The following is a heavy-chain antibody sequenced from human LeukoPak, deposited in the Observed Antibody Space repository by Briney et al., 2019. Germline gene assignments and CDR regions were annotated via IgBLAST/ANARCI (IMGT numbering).Heavy chain of an antibody. CDR2: IIPIFGTA. Sequence: ASVKVSCKASGGTFSSYAISWVRQAPGQGLEWMGGIIPIFGTANYAQKFQGRVTITADESTSTAYMELSSLRSEDTAVYYCTQYYYGSGSYWDCWGQGTLVTVSS. D-gene: IGHD3-10*01. J-gene: IGHJ4*02. V-gene: IGHV1-69*13. CDR3: TQYYYGSGSYWDC. CDR1: GGTFSSYA.